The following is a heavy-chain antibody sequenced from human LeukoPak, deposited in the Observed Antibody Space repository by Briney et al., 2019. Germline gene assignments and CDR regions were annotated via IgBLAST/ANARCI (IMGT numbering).Heavy chain of an antibody. CDR2: ISSSGSTI. CDR3: ARDSKRARTGYDFDV. Sequence: PGGSLRLSCAASGFTFRDYWMSWVRQAPGKGLEWVSYISSSGSTIYYADSVKGRFTISRDNAKNSLYLQMNSLRAEDTAVYYCARDSKRARTGYDFDVWGQGTMVTVSS. J-gene: IGHJ3*01. V-gene: IGHV3-11*01. D-gene: IGHD3-9*01. CDR1: GFTFRDYW.